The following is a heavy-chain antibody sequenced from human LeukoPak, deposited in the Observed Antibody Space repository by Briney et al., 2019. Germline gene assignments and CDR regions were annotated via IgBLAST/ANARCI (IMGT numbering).Heavy chain of an antibody. J-gene: IGHJ6*03. CDR2: IYYSGST. V-gene: IGHV4-39*01. CDR1: GGSISSSSHY. Sequence: SETLSLTCTVSGGSISSSSHYWGWIRQPPGKGLEWIGSIYYSGSTYYNPSLKSRVTISVDTSKNQFSLKLSSVTAADTAVYYCHYYGSGSLKYYYHYYYMDVWGKGTTVTISS. CDR3: HYYGSGSLKYYYHYYYMDV. D-gene: IGHD3-10*01.